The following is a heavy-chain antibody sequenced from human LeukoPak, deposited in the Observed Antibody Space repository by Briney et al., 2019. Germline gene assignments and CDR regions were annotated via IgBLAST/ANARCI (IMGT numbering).Heavy chain of an antibody. CDR2: INHSGST. J-gene: IGHJ6*02. V-gene: IGHV4-34*01. D-gene: IGHD2-2*01. CDR1: GGSFSGYY. CDR3: ARVRVYCSSTSCPQHYYYYGMDV. Sequence: SETLSLTCAVYGGSFSGYYWSWIRQPPGKGLEWIGEINHSGSTNYNPSLKSRVTISVDTSKNQFSLKLSSVTAADTAVYYCARVRVYCSSTSCPQHYYYYGMDVWGQGTTVTVSS.